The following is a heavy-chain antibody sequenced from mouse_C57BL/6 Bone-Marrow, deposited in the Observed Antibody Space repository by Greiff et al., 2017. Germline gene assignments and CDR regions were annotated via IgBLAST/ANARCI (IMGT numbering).Heavy chain of an antibody. CDR2: IYPRSGNT. V-gene: IGHV1-81*01. CDR3: ARGYYGYHYDY. J-gene: IGHJ2*01. Sequence: VQLQQSGAELARPGASVKLSCKASGYTFTSYGISWVKQRTGQGLEWIGEIYPRSGNTYYNEKFKGKATLTADKSSSTAYMELRSLTSEDSAVYFCARGYYGYHYDYWGQGTTLTVSS. D-gene: IGHD2-2*01. CDR1: GYTFTSYG.